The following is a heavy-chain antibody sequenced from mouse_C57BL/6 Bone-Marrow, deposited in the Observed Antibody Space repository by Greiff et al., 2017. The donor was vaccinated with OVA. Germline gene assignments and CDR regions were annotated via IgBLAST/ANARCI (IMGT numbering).Heavy chain of an antibody. CDR3: AVYYYGSSYDFDY. V-gene: IGHV1-53*01. J-gene: IGHJ2*01. D-gene: IGHD1-1*01. Sequence: VQLQQSGTELVKPGASVKLSCKASGYTFTSYWMHWVKQRPGQGLEWIGNINPSNGGTNYNEKFKSKATLTVDKSSSTAYMQLSSLTSEDSAVYYCAVYYYGSSYDFDYWGQGTTLTVSS. CDR2: INPSNGGT. CDR1: GYTFTSYW.